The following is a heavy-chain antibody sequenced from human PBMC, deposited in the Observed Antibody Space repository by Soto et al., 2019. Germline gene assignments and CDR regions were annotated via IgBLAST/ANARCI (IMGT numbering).Heavy chain of an antibody. CDR1: GGTFTSYA. D-gene: IGHD2-15*01. CDR2: IIPIFGTA. J-gene: IGHJ6*02. CDR3: ASPPDNSYYYGMDV. Sequence: QVQLVQSGAAVKKPGSSVKVSCKASGGTFTSYAISWVRQAPGQVLEWLGGIIPIFGTANYAQKFQGRVTLTADESTSTDYMAMSILRSKDTAVYYCASPPDNSYYYGMDVWGQGTTVTVSS. V-gene: IGHV1-69*12.